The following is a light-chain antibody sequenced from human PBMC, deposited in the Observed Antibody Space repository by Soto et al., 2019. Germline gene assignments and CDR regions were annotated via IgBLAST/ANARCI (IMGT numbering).Light chain of an antibody. J-gene: IGKJ4*01. CDR3: QQYGSSPPLT. CDR2: GTF. Sequence: EIVLTQSPGTLSLSPGQRATLSCRASQSVSSSYLAWYQQKPGQAPRLLIYGTFTRATGIPDRFSGSGSGTDFTLTISRLEPEDSAVYYCQQYGSSPPLTLGGGTKVEIK. CDR1: QSVSSSY. V-gene: IGKV3-20*01.